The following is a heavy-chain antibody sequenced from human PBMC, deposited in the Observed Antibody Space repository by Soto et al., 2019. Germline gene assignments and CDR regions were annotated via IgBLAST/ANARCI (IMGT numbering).Heavy chain of an antibody. V-gene: IGHV1-18*04. J-gene: IGHJ6*02. D-gene: IGHD5-12*01. CDR2: ISAYNGNT. CDR1: GYTFTSYG. CDR3: ARDVQTTIAVYYYYGMDV. Sequence: ASVKGSCKASGYTFTSYGISWVRQAPGQGLEWMGWISAYNGNTNYAQKLQGRVTMTTDTSTSTAYMELRSLRSDDTAVYYCARDVQTTIAVYYYYGMDVWGQGTTVTVSS.